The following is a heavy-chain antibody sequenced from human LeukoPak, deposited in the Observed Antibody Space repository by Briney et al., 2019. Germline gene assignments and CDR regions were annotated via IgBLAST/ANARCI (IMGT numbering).Heavy chain of an antibody. CDR3: ARHVPPFMVRGVIAPYNWFDP. CDR1: GGSFSGYY. V-gene: IGHV4-34*01. CDR2: INHSGST. D-gene: IGHD3-10*01. J-gene: IGHJ5*02. Sequence: KPSETLSLTCAVYGGSFSGYYWSWIRQPPGKGLEWIGEINHSGSTNYNPSLKRRVTISVDTSKNQFSLKLSSVTAADTAVYYCARHVPPFMVRGVIAPYNWFDPWGQGTLVTVSS.